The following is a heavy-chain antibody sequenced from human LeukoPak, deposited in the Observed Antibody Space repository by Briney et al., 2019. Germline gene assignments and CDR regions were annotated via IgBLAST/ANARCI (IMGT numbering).Heavy chain of an antibody. CDR3: ARPDPQRAFDI. V-gene: IGHV1-18*01. CDR1: GYTFTSYG. J-gene: IGHJ3*02. CDR2: ISAYNGNT. Sequence: ASVKVSCKASGYTFTSYGISWVRQDPGQGREWMGWISAYNGNTNYAQRLQGRATLTTDTSTSTAYMELRSLRSDDTAVYYCARPDPQRAFDIWGQGTMVTVS.